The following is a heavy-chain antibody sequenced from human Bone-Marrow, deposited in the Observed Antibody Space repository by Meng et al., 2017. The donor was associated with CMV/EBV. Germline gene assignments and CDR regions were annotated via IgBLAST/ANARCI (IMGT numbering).Heavy chain of an antibody. Sequence: SETLSLTCTVSGGSISSYYWSWIRQPPGKGLEWIGYIYYSGSTNYNPSLKSRVTISVDTSKNQFSLKLSSVTAADTAVYYCARDLTIFGVINYYYGMGVWGQGTTVTFSS. J-gene: IGHJ6*02. CDR3: ARDLTIFGVINYYYGMGV. D-gene: IGHD3-3*01. CDR1: GGSISSYY. V-gene: IGHV4-59*01. CDR2: IYYSGST.